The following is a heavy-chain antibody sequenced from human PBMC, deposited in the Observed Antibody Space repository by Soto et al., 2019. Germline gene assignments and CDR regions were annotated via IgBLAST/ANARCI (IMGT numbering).Heavy chain of an antibody. D-gene: IGHD2-21*02. J-gene: IGHJ4*02. V-gene: IGHV1-69*02. Sequence: QVPLVQSGAEVKKPGSSVKVSCKASGGTFSSYTISWVRQAPGQGLEWMGRIIPILGIANYAQKFQGRVAITADKSTSTAYMELSSLRSEDTAVYYCASLLVRVTANSIDYWGQGTLVTVSS. CDR1: GGTFSSYT. CDR3: ASLLVRVTANSIDY. CDR2: IIPILGIA.